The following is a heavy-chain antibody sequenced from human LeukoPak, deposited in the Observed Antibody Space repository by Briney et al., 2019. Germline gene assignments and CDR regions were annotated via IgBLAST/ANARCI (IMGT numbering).Heavy chain of an antibody. CDR2: IYYSGST. J-gene: IGHJ4*02. CDR3: ARGLAYDHFDY. V-gene: IGHV4-59*01. CDR1: GGSISSYY. D-gene: IGHD2-8*01. Sequence: SETLSLTCTVSGGSISSYYWSWIRQPPGKGLEWIGYIYYSGSTNYNPSLKSRVTISVDTSKNQLSLKLNSVTAADTAVYYCARGLAYDHFDYWSQGTLVTVSS.